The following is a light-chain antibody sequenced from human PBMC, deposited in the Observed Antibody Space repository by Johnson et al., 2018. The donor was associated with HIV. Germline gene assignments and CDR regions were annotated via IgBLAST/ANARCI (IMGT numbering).Light chain of an antibody. J-gene: IGLJ1*01. V-gene: IGLV1-51*01. CDR1: SSNIGNNH. Sequence: QSVLTQPPSVSAAPGQKVSISCSGSSSNIGNNHVSWYQQFPGTAPKLLIYDNNKRPSGVPDRFSGSKSGTSATLAITGLQRGDEADYYCGPWDASLGFNVFGPGTKVTVL. CDR2: DNN. CDR3: GPWDASLGFNV.